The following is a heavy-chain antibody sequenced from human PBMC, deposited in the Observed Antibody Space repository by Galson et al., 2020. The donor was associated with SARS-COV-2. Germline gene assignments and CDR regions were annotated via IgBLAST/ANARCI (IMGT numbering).Heavy chain of an antibody. J-gene: IGHJ4*02. CDR3: ARHGRLFDY. V-gene: IGHV4-39*01. CDR1: GGSINSNNHY. CDR2: IYYRGST. Sequence: SETLSLTCTVSGGSINSNNHYWGWIRQPPGKGLEWIGSIYYRGSTFYNPSLKSRVTISVDTSKNQFSLKLSSVTAADTAVYYCARHGRLFDYWGQGTLVTVSS.